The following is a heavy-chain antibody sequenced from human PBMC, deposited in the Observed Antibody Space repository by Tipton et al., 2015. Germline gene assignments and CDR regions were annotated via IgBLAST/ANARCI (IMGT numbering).Heavy chain of an antibody. J-gene: IGHJ4*02. CDR1: GGSIIRTSYY. V-gene: IGHV4-39*01. D-gene: IGHD6-13*01. Sequence: TLSLTCSVSGGSIIRTSYYWGWIRQSPGKGLEWIGSIYYSGITNYNPSLKSRATISVDTSKNQFSLKLSSVTAADTAVYYCARRFSHSSSWTFDYWGQGTLVTVSS. CDR3: ARRFSHSSSWTFDY. CDR2: IYYSGIT.